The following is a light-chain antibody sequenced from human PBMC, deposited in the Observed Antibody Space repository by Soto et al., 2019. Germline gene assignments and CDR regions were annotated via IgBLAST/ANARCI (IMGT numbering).Light chain of an antibody. CDR3: QQANSFRLT. V-gene: IGKV1-12*01. Sequence: DIHMTQSPSSVSASVGDRVTISCRATQGISSWLAGYQQKPGKAPKLLIYTVSSLQSGVSSRFSRSGSGTDFTLTISSLQPEDFATDYCQQANSFRLTFGGRTKVEIK. CDR1: QGISSW. CDR2: TVS. J-gene: IGKJ4*01.